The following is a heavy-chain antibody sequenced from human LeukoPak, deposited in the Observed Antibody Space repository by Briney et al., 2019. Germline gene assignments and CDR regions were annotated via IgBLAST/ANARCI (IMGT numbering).Heavy chain of an antibody. V-gene: IGHV4-30-2*01. CDR3: ARVDYDKNFDY. CDR1: GGSISSGGYS. J-gene: IGHJ4*02. D-gene: IGHD4-17*01. CDR2: IYHSGST. Sequence: SQTLSLTCAVSGGSISSGGYSWSWIRQPPGTGLEWIGYIYHSGSTYYNPSLKSRVTISVDRSKNQFSLKLSSVTAADTAVYYCARVDYDKNFDYWGQGTLVTVSS.